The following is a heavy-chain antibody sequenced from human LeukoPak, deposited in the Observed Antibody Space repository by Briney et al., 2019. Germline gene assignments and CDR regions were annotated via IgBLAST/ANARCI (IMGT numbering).Heavy chain of an antibody. D-gene: IGHD3-22*01. CDR3: ARDLDSSRGYFDY. CDR2: ISYDGSNK. J-gene: IGHJ4*02. CDR1: GFTFSSYA. Sequence: GGSLRLSCAASGFTFSSYAMHWVRQAPGKGLKWVAVISYDGSNKYYADSVKGRFTISRDNSKNTLYLQMNSLRAEDTAVYYCARDLDSSRGYFDYWGQGTLVTVSS. V-gene: IGHV3-30-3*01.